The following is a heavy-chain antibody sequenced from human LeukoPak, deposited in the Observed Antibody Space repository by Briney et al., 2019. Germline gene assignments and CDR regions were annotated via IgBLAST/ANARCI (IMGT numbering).Heavy chain of an antibody. CDR3: ARGTWFGDPLGTDF. D-gene: IGHD3-10*01. V-gene: IGHV1-2*02. CDR1: GYTFSDNY. CDR2: IKPNGGYT. Sequence: ASVKVSCKASGYTFSDNYMHWVRQAPGQGLEYMGWIKPNGGYTNYAQKFQGRVTMTRDTSISTAYMELNRLTSDDTAVYFCARGTWFGDPLGTDFWGQGTLVTVSS. J-gene: IGHJ4*02.